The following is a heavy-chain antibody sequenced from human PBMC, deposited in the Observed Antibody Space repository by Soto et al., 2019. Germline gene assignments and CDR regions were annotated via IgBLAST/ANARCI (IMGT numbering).Heavy chain of an antibody. Sequence: SETLSLTCAVSGGSISSSNWWNWVRQPPGKGLEWIEEIHHSGSTNYNPSLKSRVTISVDKSKNQFSLKLNSVTAADTAVYYCARVSQGCSSTSCYFDPWGQGTLVTVYS. CDR3: ARVSQGCSSTSCYFDP. CDR1: GGSISSSNW. D-gene: IGHD2-2*01. J-gene: IGHJ5*02. V-gene: IGHV4-4*02. CDR2: IHHSGST.